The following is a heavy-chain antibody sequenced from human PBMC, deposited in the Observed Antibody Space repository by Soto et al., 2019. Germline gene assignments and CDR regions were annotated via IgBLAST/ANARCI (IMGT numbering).Heavy chain of an antibody. V-gene: IGHV1-18*01. CDR3: ARVGYSSGWTNYYYYYGMDV. D-gene: IGHD6-19*01. Sequence: QVQLVQSGAEVKKPGASVKVSCKASGYTFTSYGISWVRQAPGQGLEWMGWISAYNGNTNYAQKLQGRVTMNTDTSTSTAYMGLMSLRSDDTAVYYFARVGYSSGWTNYYYYYGMDVWGQGTTVTVSS. CDR1: GYTFTSYG. CDR2: ISAYNGNT. J-gene: IGHJ6*02.